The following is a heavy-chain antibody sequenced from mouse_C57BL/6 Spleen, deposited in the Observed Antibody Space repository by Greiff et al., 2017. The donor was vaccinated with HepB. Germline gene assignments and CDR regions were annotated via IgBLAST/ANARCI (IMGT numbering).Heavy chain of an antibody. Sequence: VQLQQPGAELVMPGASVKLSCKASGYTFTSYWMHWVKQRPGQGLEWIGEIDPSDSYTNYNQKFKGKSTLTVDKSSSTAYMQLSSLTSEDSAVYYCARVGNYYGSSVDYWGQGTTLTVSS. J-gene: IGHJ2*01. V-gene: IGHV1-69*01. D-gene: IGHD1-1*01. CDR3: ARVGNYYGSSVDY. CDR1: GYTFTSYW. CDR2: IDPSDSYT.